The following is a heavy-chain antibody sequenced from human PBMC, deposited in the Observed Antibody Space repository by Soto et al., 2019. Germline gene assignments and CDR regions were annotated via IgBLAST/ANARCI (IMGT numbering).Heavy chain of an antibody. CDR1: GFTFSTYA. V-gene: IGHV3-23*01. CDR3: AKAGQWLPYYFDF. J-gene: IGHJ4*02. D-gene: IGHD6-19*01. Sequence: GGSLRLSCAASGFTFSTYAMTWVRQAPGRGLERVSSISGRGGTTYYAASVKGRFTISRDNSKNTLFLQMNSLRADDTAVYYCAKAGQWLPYYFDFWGQGILVTVSS. CDR2: ISGRGGTT.